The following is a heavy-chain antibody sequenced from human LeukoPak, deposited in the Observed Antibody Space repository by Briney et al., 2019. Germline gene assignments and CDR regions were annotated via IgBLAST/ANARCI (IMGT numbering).Heavy chain of an antibody. D-gene: IGHD1-7*01. CDR1: GFTFSSYA. Sequence: GGSLRLSCAASGFTFSSYAMSWVRQAPGKGLEWVSAISGSGGSTYYADSVKGRFTISRDNSKNTLYLQMNSLRAEDTAVYYCAKDRRITGTTGGWFDPWSQGTLVTVSS. J-gene: IGHJ5*02. CDR3: AKDRRITGTTGGWFDP. V-gene: IGHV3-23*01. CDR2: ISGSGGST.